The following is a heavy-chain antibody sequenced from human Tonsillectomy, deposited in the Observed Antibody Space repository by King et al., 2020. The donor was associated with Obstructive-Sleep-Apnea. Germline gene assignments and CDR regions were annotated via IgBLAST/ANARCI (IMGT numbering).Heavy chain of an antibody. Sequence: VQLQESGPGLVKPSETLSLTCTVSDGSISNYYWSWIRQPPGKRLEWIGYISYGGGTNYNPSLKSRITITVDTSKNQFSLRLTSVTAADTAVYFCARCPITGGWYYFDSWGQGTLVTVSS. CDR1: DGSISNYY. CDR2: ISYGGGT. V-gene: IGHV4-59*01. CDR3: ARCPITGGWYYFDS. D-gene: IGHD6-19*01. J-gene: IGHJ4*02.